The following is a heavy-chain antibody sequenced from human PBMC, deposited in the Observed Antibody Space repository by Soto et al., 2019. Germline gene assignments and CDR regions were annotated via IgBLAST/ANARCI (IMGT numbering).Heavy chain of an antibody. J-gene: IGHJ6*02. Sequence: QVQLVQSGAAVKKPGASVKVSCKASGYTFTSYDINWVRQATGQGLEWMGWMNPNSGNTGYAQKFQGRVTMTRNTSISTAYMELSSLRSEDTAVYYCARGQAAILTGYPRDGMDVWGQGTTVTVSS. V-gene: IGHV1-8*01. CDR2: MNPNSGNT. CDR3: ARGQAAILTGYPRDGMDV. CDR1: GYTFTSYD. D-gene: IGHD3-9*01.